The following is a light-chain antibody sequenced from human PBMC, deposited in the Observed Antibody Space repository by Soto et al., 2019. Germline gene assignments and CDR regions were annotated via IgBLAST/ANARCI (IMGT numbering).Light chain of an antibody. CDR2: DVT. V-gene: IGLV2-11*01. CDR3: AAWDDSLSVVV. CDR1: SGDIGFYNY. Sequence: QSALTQPRSVSGSPGQSVSISCTGTSGDIGFYNYVSWYQRHPGKAPKLILYDVTKRPSGVPDRFSGSKSGNTASLTISGLQAEDEADYYCAAWDDSLSVVVFGGGTKLTVL. J-gene: IGLJ2*01.